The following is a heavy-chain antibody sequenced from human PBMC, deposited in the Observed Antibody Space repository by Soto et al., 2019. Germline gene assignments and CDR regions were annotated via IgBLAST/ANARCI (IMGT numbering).Heavy chain of an antibody. CDR2: FIPMFNRP. CDR3: ARGQFHHVSNYYYALDV. CDR1: GGTFSSYA. J-gene: IGHJ6*02. Sequence: QVQLVQSGAEVKKPGSSVKVSCKASGGTFSSYAISWVRQAPGQGLEWMGGFIPMFNRPHAARKFQGRVTITADESTRTAYMDLSSRRSEATAVYYCARGQFHHVSNYYYALDVWGQGTTVTVSS. V-gene: IGHV1-69*01.